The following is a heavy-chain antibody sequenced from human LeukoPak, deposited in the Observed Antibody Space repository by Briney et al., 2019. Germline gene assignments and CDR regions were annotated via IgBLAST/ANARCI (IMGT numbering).Heavy chain of an antibody. CDR3: AKDWVTRRRITMIVNWFDH. V-gene: IGHV3-23*01. D-gene: IGHD3-22*01. J-gene: IGHJ5*02. CDR2: ISGSGGST. CDR1: GFTFSSYA. Sequence: GGSLRLSCAASGFTFSSYAMSWVRQAPGKGLEWVSAISGSGGSTYYADSVKGRFTISRDNSKNTLYLHMNSLRAEDTAVYYCAKDWVTRRRITMIVNWFDHWGQGTLVTVSS.